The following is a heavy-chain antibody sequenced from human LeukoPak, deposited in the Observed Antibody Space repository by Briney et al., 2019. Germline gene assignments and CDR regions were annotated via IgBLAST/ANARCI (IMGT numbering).Heavy chain of an antibody. Sequence: PGGSLRLSCAASGFTFSSYGMHWVRQAPGKGLQWVAVIWSDGNNKYYADSVKGRFTISRDNSKNTLYLQMNSLRAEDTAVYYCARGGVAALYYYYGMDVWGQGTTVTVSS. V-gene: IGHV3-33*01. D-gene: IGHD2-15*01. CDR3: ARGGVAALYYYYGMDV. CDR1: GFTFSSYG. CDR2: IWSDGNNK. J-gene: IGHJ6*02.